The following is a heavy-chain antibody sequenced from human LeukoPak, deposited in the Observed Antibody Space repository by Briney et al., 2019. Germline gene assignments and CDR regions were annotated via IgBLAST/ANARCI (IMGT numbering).Heavy chain of an antibody. CDR3: ARDGSHDYGGNSYGY. D-gene: IGHD4-23*01. J-gene: IGHJ4*02. V-gene: IGHV1-18*01. CDR1: GGTFSSYP. Sequence: ASVKVSCKASGGTFSSYPISWVRQAPGQGLEWMGWISAYNGNTNYAQKLQGRVTMTTDTSTSTAYMELRSLRSDDTAVYYCARDGSHDYGGNSYGYWGQGTLVTVSS. CDR2: ISAYNGNT.